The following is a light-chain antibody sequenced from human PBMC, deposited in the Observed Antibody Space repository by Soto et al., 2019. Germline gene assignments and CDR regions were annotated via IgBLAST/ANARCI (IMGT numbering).Light chain of an antibody. V-gene: IGKV1-5*01. J-gene: IGKJ1*01. CDR1: QSISTW. Sequence: DIQMTQSPSTLSASVGDRVTITCRASQSISTWSAWYQQKPGKAPKLLIYDASSLQSGVPSRFSGGGSGTDFTLTISRLEPEDFAVYYCQQHAYSPPWTFGQGTKVDIK. CDR3: QQHAYSPPWT. CDR2: DAS.